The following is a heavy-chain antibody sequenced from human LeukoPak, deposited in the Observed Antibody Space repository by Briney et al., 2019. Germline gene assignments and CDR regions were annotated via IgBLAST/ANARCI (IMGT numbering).Heavy chain of an antibody. J-gene: IGHJ6*02. D-gene: IGHD4-17*01. Sequence: SETLSLTCTVSGGSISSSSYYWGWIRQPPGKGLEWIGSIYYSGSTNYNPSLKSRVTISVDTSKNQFSLKLSSVTAADTAVYYCARRDYGDYGSGDHTTYGMDVRGQGTTVTVSS. CDR3: ARRDYGDYGSGDHTTYGMDV. V-gene: IGHV4-39*07. CDR2: IYYSGST. CDR1: GGSISSSSYY.